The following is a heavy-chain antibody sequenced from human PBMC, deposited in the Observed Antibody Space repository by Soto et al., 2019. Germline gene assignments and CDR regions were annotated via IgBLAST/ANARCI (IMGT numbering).Heavy chain of an antibody. J-gene: IGHJ4*02. V-gene: IGHV4-39*02. CDR1: DGSINSKSYF. CDR3: ARDRYGGFDY. Sequence: SEILSVTCNVSDGSINSKSYFWGWIRQTPGKGLEWIASINYVGKTYYSPSLKSRLAISVDTSKNQFSLRLSSVAAADTAVYYCARDRYGGFDYWGLGTLVTVSS. CDR2: INYVGKT. D-gene: IGHD3-9*01.